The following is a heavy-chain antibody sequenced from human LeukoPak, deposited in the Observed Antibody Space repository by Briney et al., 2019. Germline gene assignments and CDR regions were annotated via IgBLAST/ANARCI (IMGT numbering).Heavy chain of an antibody. CDR2: ISYDGSAK. Sequence: GGSLRLSCAASGLTFSNYGMQWVRQAPGKGLEWVAVISYDGSAKYYSDSVKGRFTISRDNSRNTLYLQMNSLRAEDTAIYYCAKAPMVRGVAHFDYWGQGTLVTVSS. V-gene: IGHV3-30*18. CDR3: AKAPMVRGVAHFDY. D-gene: IGHD3-10*01. J-gene: IGHJ4*02. CDR1: GLTFSNYG.